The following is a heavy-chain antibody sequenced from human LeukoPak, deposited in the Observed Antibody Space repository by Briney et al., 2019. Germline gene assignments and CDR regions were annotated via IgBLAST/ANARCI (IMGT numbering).Heavy chain of an antibody. CDR1: GFTFSSYW. J-gene: IGHJ4*02. CDR3: AKELDDYVWGSYRYRPYFDY. V-gene: IGHV3-21*05. CDR2: ISPSGTDI. Sequence: GGSLRLSCAASGFTFSSYWMSWVRQAPGKGLESLSYISPSGTDISYADSVKGRFTISRDNTKNSLYLQMNSLRAEDTAVYYCAKELDDYVWGSYRYRPYFDYWGQGTLVTVSS. D-gene: IGHD3-16*02.